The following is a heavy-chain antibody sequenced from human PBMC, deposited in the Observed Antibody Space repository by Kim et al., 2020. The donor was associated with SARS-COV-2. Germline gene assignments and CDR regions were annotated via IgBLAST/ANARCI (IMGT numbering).Heavy chain of an antibody. Sequence: GGSLRLSCAASGFTFSRYGMHWVRQAPGKGLEWVAVIWYDGSNIYYADSVKGRFTISRDNSKDTLYLQMNSLRVEDTAVYYCARDGWETVAIRGSPYYYYYYMDVWGKGTPVTVSS. J-gene: IGHJ6*03. CDR3: ARDGWETVAIRGSPYYYYYYMDV. CDR1: GFTFSRYG. CDR2: IWYDGSNI. D-gene: IGHD4-4*01. V-gene: IGHV3-33*01.